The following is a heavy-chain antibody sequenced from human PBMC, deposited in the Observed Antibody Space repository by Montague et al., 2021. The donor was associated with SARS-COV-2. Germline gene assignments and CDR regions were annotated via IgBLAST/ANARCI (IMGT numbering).Heavy chain of an antibody. CDR2: TYYRSKWYY. Sequence: CAISGDSVSSHTAAWNWIRQSPSRGLEWLGRTYYRSKWYYDYAVSVQRRMTISPDTSKNQFSLQLSSVTPEGRAVYYCARDPRYSLSWSFDYWGQGTLVTVSS. D-gene: IGHD6-13*01. J-gene: IGHJ4*02. CDR3: ARDPRYSLSWSFDY. CDR1: GDSVSSHTAA. V-gene: IGHV6-1*01.